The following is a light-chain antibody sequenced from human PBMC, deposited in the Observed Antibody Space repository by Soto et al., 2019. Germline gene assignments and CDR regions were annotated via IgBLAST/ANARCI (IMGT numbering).Light chain of an antibody. V-gene: IGKV3-20*01. J-gene: IGKJ2*03. CDR1: QSVSSNY. CDR3: QQYGNSPRYS. CDR2: ATS. Sequence: EIVMTQSPATLSVSPGERATLSCRASQSVSSNYLAWYQQKPGQAPRLLIYATSSRATGIPDRFSGSGSGTDFTLTISRLEPEDFAVYYCQQYGNSPRYSFGQGTKLEIK.